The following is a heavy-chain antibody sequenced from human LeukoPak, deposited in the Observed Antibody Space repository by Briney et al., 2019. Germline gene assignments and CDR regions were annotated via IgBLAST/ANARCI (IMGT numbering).Heavy chain of an antibody. V-gene: IGHV3-30*02. CDR2: IRYDGNKK. CDR3: ARVRNMYSSGAFDI. J-gene: IGHJ3*02. Sequence: PGGSLRLSCAASGFTFSTYGMHWVRQAPGKGLEWVTFIRYDGNKKYYADSVKGRFTISRDNSKNMLYLQMNSLRAEDTAVYYCARVRNMYSSGAFDIWGQGTMVTVSS. CDR1: GFTFSTYG. D-gene: IGHD6-25*01.